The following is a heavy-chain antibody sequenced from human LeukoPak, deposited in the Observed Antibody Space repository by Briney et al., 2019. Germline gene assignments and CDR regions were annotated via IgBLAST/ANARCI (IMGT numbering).Heavy chain of an antibody. CDR1: GDSVSSNSAA. CDR2: TYYRSKWYN. Sequence: SQTLSLTCAISGDSVSSNSAAWNWIRQSPSRGLEWLGRTYYRSKWYNDYAVSVKSRITINPDRSKNQFSLQLNSVTPEDTAVYYCARHETDQLLWFGELLSIANGHFDYWGQGTLVTVSS. D-gene: IGHD3-10*01. V-gene: IGHV6-1*01. J-gene: IGHJ4*02. CDR3: ARHETDQLLWFGELLSIANGHFDY.